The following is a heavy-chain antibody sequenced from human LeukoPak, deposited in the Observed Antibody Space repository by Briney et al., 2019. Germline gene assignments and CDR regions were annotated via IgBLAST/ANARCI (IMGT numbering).Heavy chain of an antibody. V-gene: IGHV4-39*07. CDR3: ARENYDFWSGYRIYYYYYYMDV. J-gene: IGHJ6*03. CDR1: GGSISSSSYY. CDR2: INHSGST. Sequence: PSETLSLTCTVSGGSISSSSYYWGWIRQPPGKGLEWIGEINHSGSTNYNPSLKSRVTISVDTSKNQLSLKLSSVTAADTAVYYCARENYDFWSGYRIYYYYYYMDVWGKGTTVTVSS. D-gene: IGHD3-3*01.